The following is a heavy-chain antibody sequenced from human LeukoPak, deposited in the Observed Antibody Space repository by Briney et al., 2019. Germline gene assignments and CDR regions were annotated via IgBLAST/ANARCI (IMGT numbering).Heavy chain of an antibody. Sequence: SETLSLTCTVSGGSISSYYWSWIRQPPGKGLEWIGNIFYSGSPNYNPSLKSRVTTSFDTSKNQFSLKLSFVTAADTAVYYCAARTDYYYYYGMDVWGQGTTVTVSS. D-gene: IGHD1-1*01. CDR1: GGSISSYY. J-gene: IGHJ6*02. CDR2: IFYSGSP. V-gene: IGHV4-59*08. CDR3: AARTDYYYYYGMDV.